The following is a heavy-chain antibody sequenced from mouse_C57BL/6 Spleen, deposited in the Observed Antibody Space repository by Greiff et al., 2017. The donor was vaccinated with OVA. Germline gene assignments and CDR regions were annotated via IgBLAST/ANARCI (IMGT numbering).Heavy chain of an antibody. CDR3: ARGGYDGYPWFAY. CDR1: GYTFTDYN. J-gene: IGHJ3*01. CDR2: INPNNGGT. V-gene: IGHV1-22*01. D-gene: IGHD2-3*01. Sequence: VQLQQSGPELVKPGASVKMSCKASGYTFTDYNMHWVKQSHGKSLEWIGYINPNNGGTSYNQKFKGKATLTVNKSSSTAYMERLSLTAEDSAFYYCARGGYDGYPWFAYWGQGTLVTVSA.